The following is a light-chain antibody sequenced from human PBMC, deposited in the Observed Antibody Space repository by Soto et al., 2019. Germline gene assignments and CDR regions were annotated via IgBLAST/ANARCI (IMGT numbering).Light chain of an antibody. CDR1: SSNIGSNT. V-gene: IGLV1-44*01. J-gene: IGLJ2*01. CDR2: FNN. CDR3: SSYARSNNVV. Sequence: QSVLTQPPSASGTPGQRVTISCSGSSSNIGSNTVNWYHQLPGTAPKLLIYFNNQRPSGVPDRFSGSKSGTSASLAISGLQSEDEADYYCSSYARSNNVVFGGGTKLTVL.